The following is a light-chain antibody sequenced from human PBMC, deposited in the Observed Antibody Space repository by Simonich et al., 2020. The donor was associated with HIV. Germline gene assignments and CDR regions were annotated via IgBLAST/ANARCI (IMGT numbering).Light chain of an antibody. V-gene: IGKV1-5*03. CDR2: KAS. J-gene: IGKJ2*01. CDR1: QRINSW. CDR3: QQYNSYAYT. Sequence: DIQMTQSPSTLSASVGDRVTITCRASQRINSWLAWYQQKPGKAPKLLFYKASSLESGVPSRFSGSGSGTEFTLTISSLQPDDFATYYCQQYNSYAYTFGQGTKLEIK.